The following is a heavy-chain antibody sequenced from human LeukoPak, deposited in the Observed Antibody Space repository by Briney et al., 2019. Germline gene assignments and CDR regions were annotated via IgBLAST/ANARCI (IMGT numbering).Heavy chain of an antibody. D-gene: IGHD2-21*02. J-gene: IGHJ4*02. CDR3: AGSYSGGDCLDQFDY. CDR1: GFTFSSYS. Sequence: GGSLRLSCAASGFTFSSYSINWVRQAPGKGLEWVSYISWSSRTKHYADSVKGRFIVSRDNAKNSLYLQMNSLRAEDTAVYYCAGSYSGGDCLDQFDYWGQGTLVTVSS. CDR2: ISWSSRTK. V-gene: IGHV3-48*01.